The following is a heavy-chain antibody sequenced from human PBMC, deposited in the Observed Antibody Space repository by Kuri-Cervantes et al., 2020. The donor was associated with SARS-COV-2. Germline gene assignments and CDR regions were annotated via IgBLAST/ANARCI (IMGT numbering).Heavy chain of an antibody. J-gene: IGHJ4*02. Sequence: SGPTLVKPTQTLTLTCSFSGFLLSTSGVGVGWIRQPPGKALEWLALIYWNDDERYSPSLKTRLTISKDTSKNQVVLTMTNMDPVDTATYYCARYKTYYYGSGSYPYHDYWGQGTLVTVSS. CDR2: IYWNDDE. D-gene: IGHD3-10*01. CDR1: GFLLSTSGVG. V-gene: IGHV2-5*01. CDR3: ARYKTYYYGSGSYPYHDY.